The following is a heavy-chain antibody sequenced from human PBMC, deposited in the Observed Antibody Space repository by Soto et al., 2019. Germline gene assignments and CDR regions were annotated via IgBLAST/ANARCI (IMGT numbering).Heavy chain of an antibody. CDR1: GGTFSSYA. Sequence: SVKVSCKASGGTFSSYAISWVRQAPGQGLEWMGGIIPIFGTANYAQKFQGRVTITADKSTSTAYMELSSLRSEDTAVYYCASVGYYDSSGYPYYFDYWGQGTLVTVSS. CDR3: ASVGYYDSSGYPYYFDY. V-gene: IGHV1-69*06. J-gene: IGHJ4*02. D-gene: IGHD3-22*01. CDR2: IIPIFGTA.